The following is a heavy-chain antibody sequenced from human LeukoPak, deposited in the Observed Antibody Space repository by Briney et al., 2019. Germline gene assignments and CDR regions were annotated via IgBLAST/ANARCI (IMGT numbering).Heavy chain of an antibody. CDR2: ISGSGGST. J-gene: IGHJ4*02. D-gene: IGHD2-15*01. CDR3: AKISWDGRGTFY. V-gene: IGHV3-23*01. Sequence: GGSLRLSCAASGFIFSSYAMGWVRQAPGKGLEWVSSISGSGGSTYYADSVKGRFTISRDNSKDTLSLQMNSLRAEDTAVYYCAKISWDGRGTFYWGQGTLVTVSS. CDR1: GFIFSSYA.